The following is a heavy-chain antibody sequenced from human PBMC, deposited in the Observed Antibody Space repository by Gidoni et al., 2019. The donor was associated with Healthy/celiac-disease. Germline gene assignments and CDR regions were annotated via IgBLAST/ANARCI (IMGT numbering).Heavy chain of an antibody. D-gene: IGHD1-26*01. CDR2: IYPGDSDT. J-gene: IGHJ5*02. CDR1: GYSFTSYW. CDR3: ARRGYYSGSYSGDNWFDP. V-gene: IGHV5-51*01. Sequence: EVQLVQSGAEVKKPGESLKISCKGSGYSFTSYWIGWVRPMPGKGLEWMGIIYPGDSDTRYSPSFQGQVTISADKSISTAYLQWSSLKASDTAMYYCARRGYYSGSYSGDNWFDPWGQGTLVTVSS.